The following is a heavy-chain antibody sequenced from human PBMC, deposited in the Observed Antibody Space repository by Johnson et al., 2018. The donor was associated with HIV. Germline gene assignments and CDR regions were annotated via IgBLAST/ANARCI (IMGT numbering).Heavy chain of an antibody. Sequence: VQLVESGGGLVKPGGSLRLSCAASGFTVSNYYMTWVRQSPGKGLEWVSVLYSGGSTSYADSVTGRFTISRDNAKNSLYLQMNSLRADDTAVYYCARGFHRGGAFDIWGQGTMVTVSS. J-gene: IGHJ3*02. CDR2: LYSGGST. V-gene: IGHV3-66*01. CDR3: ARGFHRGGAFDI. D-gene: IGHD1-14*01. CDR1: GFTVSNYY.